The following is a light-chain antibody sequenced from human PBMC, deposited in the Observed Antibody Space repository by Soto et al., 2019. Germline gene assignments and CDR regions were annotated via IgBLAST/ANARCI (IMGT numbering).Light chain of an antibody. CDR3: CSYAGSSLWM. CDR2: EVN. CDR1: GSDIGNYNL. Sequence: QSALTQPAAVSGSLGQSITISCSGSGSDIGNYNLVSWYQQQPGKVPRLIIYEVNKGPSGVSNRFSGSKSGNTASLTISDLQPHDECLYYCCSYAGSSLWMFGGGTKVTVL. J-gene: IGLJ3*02. V-gene: IGLV2-23*02.